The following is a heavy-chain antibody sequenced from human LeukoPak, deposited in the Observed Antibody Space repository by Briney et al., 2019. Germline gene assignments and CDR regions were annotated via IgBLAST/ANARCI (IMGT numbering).Heavy chain of an antibody. D-gene: IGHD5-18*01. CDR2: MNPNFDNI. CDR1: GYTFTSYD. J-gene: IGHJ4*01. Sequence: ASVKVSCKASGYTFTSYDINWVRQATGQGPEWMGWMNPNFDNIVYAQRFQGRVTMTRNTPIGTAYMELSSLRSEDTAVYYCAIAVDTAMVLDYWGHGTLVTVSS. V-gene: IGHV1-8*01. CDR3: AIAVDTAMVLDY.